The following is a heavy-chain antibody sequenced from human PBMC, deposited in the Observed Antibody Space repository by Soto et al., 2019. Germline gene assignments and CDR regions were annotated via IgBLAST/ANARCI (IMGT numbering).Heavy chain of an antibody. CDR2: IYYSGST. D-gene: IGHD1-26*01. V-gene: IGHV4-39*01. CDR1: GGSISSSSHY. CDR3: ARRGELGATTVDY. J-gene: IGHJ4*02. Sequence: QLQLQESGPGLVKPSETLSLTCTVSGGSISSSSHYWGWIRQPPGKGLEWIGSIYYSGSTYYNPSLKSRVTISVDTSKNQFSLKLSSVTAADTAVYYCARRGELGATTVDYWGQGTLVTVSS.